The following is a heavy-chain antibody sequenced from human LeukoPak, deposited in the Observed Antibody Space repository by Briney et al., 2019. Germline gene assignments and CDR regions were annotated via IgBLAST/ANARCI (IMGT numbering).Heavy chain of an antibody. CDR1: GYTFTSYG. V-gene: IGHV1-18*01. D-gene: IGHD3-16*01. CDR2: ISAYNGNT. J-gene: IGHJ6*03. CDR3: ARVSPPFLGDSRKTHYYMDV. Sequence: ASVKVSCKASGYTFTSYGISWVRQAPGQGLEWMGWISAYNGNTNYAQKLQGRVTMTTDTSTSTAYMELRSLRSDDTAVYYCARVSPPFLGDSRKTHYYMDVWGKGTTVTVSS.